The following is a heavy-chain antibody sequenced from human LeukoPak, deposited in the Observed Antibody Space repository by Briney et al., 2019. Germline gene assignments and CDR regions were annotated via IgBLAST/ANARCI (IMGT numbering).Heavy chain of an antibody. CDR2: ISSSSSYI. CDR3: ARSMCDDSSGYCYGMDV. J-gene: IGHJ6*02. CDR1: GFTFSSYA. V-gene: IGHV3-21*01. Sequence: GGSLRLSCAASGFTFSSYAMSLVRQAPGKGLEWVSSISSSSSYIYYADSVKGRFTISRDNAKNSLYLQMNSLRAEDTAVYYCARSMCDDSSGYCYGMDVWGQGTTVTVSS. D-gene: IGHD3-22*01.